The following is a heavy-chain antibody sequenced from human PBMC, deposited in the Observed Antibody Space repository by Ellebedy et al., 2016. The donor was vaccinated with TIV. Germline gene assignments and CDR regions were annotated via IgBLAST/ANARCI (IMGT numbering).Heavy chain of an antibody. J-gene: IGHJ4*02. D-gene: IGHD4-17*01. CDR1: GFTFSSYA. CDR3: ARGGLVMTTVTTRPVDW. V-gene: IGHV3-30-3*01. CDR2: ISYDGGSK. Sequence: PGGSLRLSCAASGFTFSSYAIHWVRHSPGKGLDWLAIISYDGGSKHYANSVKGRFTISRDNSNNTLYLQMNSLRAEDTAVYYCARGGLVMTTVTTRPVDWWGQGSLVTVSS.